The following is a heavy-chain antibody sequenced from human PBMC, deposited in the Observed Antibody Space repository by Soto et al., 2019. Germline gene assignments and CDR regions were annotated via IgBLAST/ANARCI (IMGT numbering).Heavy chain of an antibody. CDR3: ARDIQSVPRLYYYGMGV. CDR2: ISGYNGNT. D-gene: IGHD3-22*01. J-gene: IGHJ6*02. CDR1: GYPFTSYG. V-gene: IGHV1-18*04. Sequence: ASVKVSCKASGYPFTSYGISWVRQAPGQGLEWMGWISGYNGNTNYAQKIQGRVTMTTDTSTRTAYMELRSLRSDDTAIYYCARDIQSVPRLYYYGMGVWGQGTTVTV.